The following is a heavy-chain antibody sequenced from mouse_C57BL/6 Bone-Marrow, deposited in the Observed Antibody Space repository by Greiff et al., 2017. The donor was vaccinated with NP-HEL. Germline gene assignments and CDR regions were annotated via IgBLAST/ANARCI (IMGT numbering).Heavy chain of an antibody. CDR1: GYTFTSYW. CDR2: IYPGSGST. D-gene: IGHD2-4*01. CDR3: ARGDYDSDY. V-gene: IGHV1-55*01. J-gene: IGHJ2*01. Sequence: VQLQQPGAELVKPGASVKMSCKASGYTFTSYWITWVKPRPGQGLEWIGDIYPGSGSTNYNEKFKSKATRTVDTSSSTAYMQLSSLTSEDSAVYYCARGDYDSDYWGQGTTLTVSS.